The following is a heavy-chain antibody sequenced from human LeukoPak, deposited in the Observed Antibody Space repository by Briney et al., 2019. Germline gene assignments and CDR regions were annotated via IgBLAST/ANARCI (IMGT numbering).Heavy chain of an antibody. V-gene: IGHV4-59*01. D-gene: IGHD3-22*01. J-gene: IGHJ3*02. Sequence: NPSETLSLTCTVSGGSISSYYWSWIRQPPGKGLEWIGYIYYSGSTNYNPSLKSRVTISVDTSKNQFSLKLASVTAADTAVYYCARDSSGYADAFDMWGQGTMVTVSS. CDR2: IYYSGST. CDR1: GGSISSYY. CDR3: ARDSSGYADAFDM.